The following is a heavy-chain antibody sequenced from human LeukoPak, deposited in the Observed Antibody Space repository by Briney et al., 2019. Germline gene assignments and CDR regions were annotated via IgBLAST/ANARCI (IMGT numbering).Heavy chain of an antibody. CDR1: GLAFSSFG. D-gene: IGHD2-15*01. J-gene: IGHJ4*02. CDR2: VDIVGRQT. V-gene: IGHV3-30*02. Sequence: SGGSLRLSCGASGLAFSSFGMHWVRQAPGKGLEWVAFVDIVGRQTYYIDSVKGRFTISRDNSKNTVFLQMNSLRVEDTAVHYCVAHQGFCYGDRCGPYWGQGTLVTVSS. CDR3: VAHQGFCYGDRCGPY.